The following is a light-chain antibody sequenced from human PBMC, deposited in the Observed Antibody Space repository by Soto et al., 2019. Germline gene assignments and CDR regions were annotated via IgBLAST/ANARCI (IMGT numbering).Light chain of an antibody. CDR3: QQTSRTPQT. CDR1: QSITRY. Sequence: DIQMTQSPSSLPASVGDSVTITCRASQSITRYLNWYQQKPGRAPNLLIYAASSLQSGVPSRFSGSGSGTDFTLTIRGLQPEDFATYYCQQTSRTPQTFGQGTKV. V-gene: IGKV1-39*01. CDR2: AAS. J-gene: IGKJ1*01.